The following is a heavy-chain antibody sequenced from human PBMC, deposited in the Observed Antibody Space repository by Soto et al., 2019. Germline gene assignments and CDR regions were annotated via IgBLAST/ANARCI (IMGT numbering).Heavy chain of an antibody. D-gene: IGHD3-22*01. J-gene: IGHJ6*02. Sequence: ASVKVSCKASGYTFTSYGISWARQAPGQGLEWMGWISAYNGNTNYAQKLQGRVTMTTDTSTSTAYMELRSLRSDDTAVYYCARDSPYDSSGYYEVYYYYYGMDVWGQGTTVTVSS. V-gene: IGHV1-18*01. CDR2: ISAYNGNT. CDR3: ARDSPYDSSGYYEVYYYYYGMDV. CDR1: GYTFTSYG.